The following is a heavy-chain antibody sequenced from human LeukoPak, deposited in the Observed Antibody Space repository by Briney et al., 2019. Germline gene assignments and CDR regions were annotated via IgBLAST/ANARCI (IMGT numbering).Heavy chain of an antibody. CDR1: GGSISSYS. D-gene: IGHD6-19*01. CDR3: ARDTSVASGMQH. V-gene: IGHV4-4*07. J-gene: IGHJ1*01. CDR2: FFTTTRT. Sequence: SETLSLTCTVSGGSISSYSWSWIRQSPGKGLEWIASFFTTTRTYNPSFKSRVAMSLDTSKNQFSLSLKSLTTADSAIYYCARDTSVASGMQHWGRGTLVTVSS.